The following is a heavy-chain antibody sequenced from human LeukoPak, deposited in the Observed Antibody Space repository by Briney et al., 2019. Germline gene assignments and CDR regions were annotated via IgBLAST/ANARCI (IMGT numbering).Heavy chain of an antibody. Sequence: GASVKVSCKASGYTFTSYGISWVRQAPGQGLEWMGWISAYNGNTNYAQKLQGRVTMTTDPSTSTAYMEVRSMKSDDTAVYYCARGEGGYSYGYYWGQGTLVTVSS. CDR1: GYTFTSYG. D-gene: IGHD5-18*01. CDR3: ARGEGGYSYGYY. J-gene: IGHJ4*02. CDR2: ISAYNGNT. V-gene: IGHV1-18*04.